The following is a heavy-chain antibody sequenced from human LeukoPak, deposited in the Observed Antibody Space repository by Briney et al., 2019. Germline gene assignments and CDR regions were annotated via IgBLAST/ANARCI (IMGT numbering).Heavy chain of an antibody. CDR2: IDSDGVTT. Sequence: GGSLTLSCAASGFTFSNYWMHWVRQVPGKGLVWVSRIDSDGVTTSYADSVKGRFTISRDNAKNTLYLQMNSLRVEDTAVYYCTRDRLGFDPWGQGTLVTVSS. J-gene: IGHJ5*02. CDR1: GFTFSNYW. CDR3: TRDRLGFDP. V-gene: IGHV3-74*01.